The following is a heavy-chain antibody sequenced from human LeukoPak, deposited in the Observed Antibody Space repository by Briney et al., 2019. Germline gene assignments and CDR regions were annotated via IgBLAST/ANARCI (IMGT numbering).Heavy chain of an antibody. J-gene: IGHJ4*02. D-gene: IGHD3-22*01. V-gene: IGHV3-23*01. CDR3: AKAISSGYKRAEFDY. CDR2: ISGNGGYT. CDR1: GFTFSSYA. Sequence: GGSLRLSCAASGFTFSSYAMSWVRQDPGRGLEWVSAISGNGGYTWYADSMKGRFTISRDNSKNTLYLQMSSLRAEDTAVYYCAKAISSGYKRAEFDYWGQGTLVTVSS.